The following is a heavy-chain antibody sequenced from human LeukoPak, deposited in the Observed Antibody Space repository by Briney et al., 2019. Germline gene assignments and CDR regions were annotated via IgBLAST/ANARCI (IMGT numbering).Heavy chain of an antibody. Sequence: SETLSLTCTVSGGSINSYYWSWIRQPPGKGLEWMGEINHSGSTNSNPSPNSRITISIDTDTNQFSLKMSSVTAPDTAVYDCARHMYHYDSGGYYKSENFQLWGQGTLVTVSS. CDR1: GGSINSYY. V-gene: IGHV4-34*01. CDR2: INHSGST. CDR3: ARHMYHYDSGGYYKSENFQL. J-gene: IGHJ1*01. D-gene: IGHD3-22*01.